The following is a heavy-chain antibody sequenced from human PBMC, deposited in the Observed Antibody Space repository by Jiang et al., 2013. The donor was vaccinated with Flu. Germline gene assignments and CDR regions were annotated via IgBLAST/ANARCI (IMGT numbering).Heavy chain of an antibody. CDR2: IYDSGSTSYDSGST. Sequence: PGLVKPSETLFLTCTVSGDSISNHYWTWIRQPPGKGLEWIGYIYDSGSTSYDSGSTNYNPSLKSRVTMSLDMSKNQFSLNLSSVTAADTALYYCARVDGIKARDFWNGWFDPWGQGTLVIVFS. J-gene: IGHJ5*02. V-gene: IGHV4-59*11. D-gene: IGHD3-3*01. CDR1: GDSISNHY. CDR3: ARVDGIKARDFWNGWFDP.